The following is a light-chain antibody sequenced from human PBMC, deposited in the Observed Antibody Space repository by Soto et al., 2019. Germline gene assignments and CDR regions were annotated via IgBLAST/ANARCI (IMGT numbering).Light chain of an antibody. CDR2: GAS. V-gene: IGKV3-20*01. J-gene: IGKJ1*01. Sequence: EIALTQSPDTLSLSPGERATLSCRASQSVSSYLAWYQQKPGQAPRLLIYGASSRATGIPDRFSGSGSMTDFTLAISRLEPGDSAVYFYQQCDTSPWTFGQGTKVEIK. CDR1: QSVSSY. CDR3: QQCDTSPWT.